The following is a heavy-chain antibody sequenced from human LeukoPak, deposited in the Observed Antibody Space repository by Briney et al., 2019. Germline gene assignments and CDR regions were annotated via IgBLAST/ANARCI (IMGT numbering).Heavy chain of an antibody. CDR2: IINSGDT. J-gene: IGHJ6*01. CDR1: GFTFSNFA. CDR3: AKMKGHPLPKYYMDV. Sequence: GGSLRLSCAASGFTFSNFAMSWVRRTPGKGLEWVSGIINSGDTLYGHSAKSRFTISRDNSKNTLYLEMNSLRAEDTAIYYCAKMKGHPLPKYYMDVWGQGTTVTVSS. V-gene: IGHV3-23*01. D-gene: IGHD1-26*01.